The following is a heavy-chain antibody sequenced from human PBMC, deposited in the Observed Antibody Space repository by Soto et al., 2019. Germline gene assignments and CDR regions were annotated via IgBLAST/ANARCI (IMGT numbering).Heavy chain of an antibody. Sequence: QVQLVQSGAEVQKPGASVRVSCKASGYIFTNSYLHWVRQAPGQGLEWMGIINPSAGRTNYAQNFQGRVTMTADTSTSTVYMELSSLRSEDTAVYYCARETDILHGFVIDYWGQGTLVIVSS. CDR3: ARETDILHGFVIDY. D-gene: IGHD3-9*01. V-gene: IGHV1-46*01. CDR1: GYIFTNSY. J-gene: IGHJ4*02. CDR2: INPSAGRT.